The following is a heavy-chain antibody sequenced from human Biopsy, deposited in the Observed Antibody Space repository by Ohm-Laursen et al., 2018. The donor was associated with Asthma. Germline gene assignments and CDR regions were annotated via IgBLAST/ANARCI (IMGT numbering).Heavy chain of an antibody. V-gene: IGHV1-18*01. D-gene: IGHD3-10*01. CDR3: ARAVDYSHYYGIDV. J-gene: IGHJ6*02. Sequence: ASVKVSCKTSGYTFNSAGITWLRQAPGQGLEWMGWISVYNGNTKVAQKLQDRFTMITDTSTSTAYMELRSLRSDDTAVYFCARAVDYSHYYGIDVWGQGTTVTVS. CDR2: ISVYNGNT. CDR1: GYTFNSAG.